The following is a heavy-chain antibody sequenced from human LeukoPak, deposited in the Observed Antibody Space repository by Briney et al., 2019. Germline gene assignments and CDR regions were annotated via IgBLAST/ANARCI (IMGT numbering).Heavy chain of an antibody. D-gene: IGHD3-10*01. CDR1: GYTFTSYG. CDR2: ISAYNGNI. J-gene: IGHJ4*02. V-gene: IGHV1-18*04. Sequence: ASVKVSCKASGYTFTSYGISWVRQAPGQGLEWMGWISAYNGNINYAQKLQGRVTMTTDTSTSTAYMELRSLRSDDTAVYYCARAPAALLWFGESGNFDYWGQGALVTVSS. CDR3: ARAPAALLWFGESGNFDY.